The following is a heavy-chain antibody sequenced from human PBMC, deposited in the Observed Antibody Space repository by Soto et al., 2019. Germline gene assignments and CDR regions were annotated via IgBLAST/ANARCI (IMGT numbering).Heavy chain of an antibody. V-gene: IGHV3-15*07. CDR3: TTARTF. J-gene: IGHJ4*02. CDR1: GFTFSNTW. CDR2: SKSKTDGGTT. Sequence: EVQLVESGGGLVKPGGSLRLSCAASGFTFSNTWMNWVRQAPGKGLEWVGRSKSKTDGGTTDYAAPVQGRFTISRDDSKNALYVQMNGLKTGGPALYYCTTARTFWGEGSLVAVSS.